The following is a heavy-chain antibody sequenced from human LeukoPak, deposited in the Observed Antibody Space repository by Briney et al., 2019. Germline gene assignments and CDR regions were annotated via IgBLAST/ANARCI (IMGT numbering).Heavy chain of an antibody. CDR3: ARTLVGATEYYFDY. Sequence: PSETLSLTCTVSGGSISSGDYYWSWIRQPPGKGLEWIGYIYYSGSTYYNPSLKSRVTISVDTSKNQFSLKLSSVTAADTAVYYCARTLVGATEYYFDYWGQGTLVTVSS. J-gene: IGHJ4*02. CDR2: IYYSGST. CDR1: GGSISSGDYY. D-gene: IGHD1-26*01. V-gene: IGHV4-30-4*01.